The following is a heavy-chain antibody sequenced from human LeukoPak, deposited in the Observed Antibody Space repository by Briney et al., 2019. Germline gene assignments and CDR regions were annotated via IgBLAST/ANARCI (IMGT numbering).Heavy chain of an antibody. CDR2: INPSGGST. J-gene: IGHJ3*02. D-gene: IGHD2-15*01. CDR1: GYTFTSYY. Sequence: GASVKVSCKASGYTFTSYYMHWVRQAPGQGLEWMGIINPSGGSTNYAQKFQGRVTMTRDMSTSTVYMELSSLRSEDTAVYYCARDGELRDLCSGSSCPFLDAFDIRGQGTMVTVSS. V-gene: IGHV1-46*01. CDR3: ARDGELRDLCSGSSCPFLDAFDI.